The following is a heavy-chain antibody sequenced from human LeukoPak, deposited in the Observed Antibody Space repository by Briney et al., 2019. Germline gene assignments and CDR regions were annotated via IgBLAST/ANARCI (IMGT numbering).Heavy chain of an antibody. V-gene: IGHV1-18*01. CDR2: IRADNGNT. Sequence: ASVEVSCKASGYTFTSYGISWVRQAPGQGLEWMGWIRADNGNTDYAQKFQGRVTMNTDTSTSTAYMELRSLRSDDTAVYYCARDAMTTVTTPSDYWGQGTLVTVSS. CDR3: ARDAMTTVTTPSDY. J-gene: IGHJ4*02. D-gene: IGHD4-17*01. CDR1: GYTFTSYG.